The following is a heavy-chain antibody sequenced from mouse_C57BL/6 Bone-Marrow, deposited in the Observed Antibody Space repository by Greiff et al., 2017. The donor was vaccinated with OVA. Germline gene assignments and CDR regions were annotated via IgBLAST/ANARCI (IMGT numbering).Heavy chain of an antibody. CDR1: GFTFSSYG. Sequence: EVKLVESGGDLVKPGGSLKLSCAASGFTFSSYGMSWVRQTPDKRLEWVATISSGGSYTYYPDSVKGRFTISRDNAKNNLYLQMSSLRSEDTAMYYCARQLRPDYWGQGTSVTVSS. D-gene: IGHD3-2*02. J-gene: IGHJ4*01. V-gene: IGHV5-6*02. CDR2: ISSGGSYT. CDR3: ARQLRPDY.